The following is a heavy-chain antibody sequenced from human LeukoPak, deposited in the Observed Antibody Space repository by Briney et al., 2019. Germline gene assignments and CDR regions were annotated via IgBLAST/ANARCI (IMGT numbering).Heavy chain of an antibody. J-gene: IGHJ5*02. D-gene: IGHD6-19*01. Sequence: SVKVSCKASGGTFRSYAFSWVRQAPGQGLEWMGGIIPIFGTANYAQKFQGRVTITTDESTSTAYMELSSLRSEDTAVYYCASYRIGSGAYWFDPWGQGTLVTVSS. CDR3: ASYRIGSGAYWFDP. CDR1: GGTFRSYA. CDR2: IIPIFGTA. V-gene: IGHV1-69*05.